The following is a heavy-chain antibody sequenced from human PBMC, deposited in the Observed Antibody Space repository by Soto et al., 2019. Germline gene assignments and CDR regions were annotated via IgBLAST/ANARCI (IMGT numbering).Heavy chain of an antibody. CDR1: GYTLTTFF. CDR3: ASDFIVAGATTDMDV. CDR2: INPGYPAGRSS. D-gene: IGHD1-26*01. Sequence: ASVKVSCKASGYTLTTFFMHWVRQAPGQGLEWMGVINPGYPAGRSSTYAQKFQGRVTMTTDTSTSTVYMELSRLRSDETSVYYCASDFIVAGATTDMDVWGQWTKGTVS. V-gene: IGHV1-46*01. J-gene: IGHJ6*02.